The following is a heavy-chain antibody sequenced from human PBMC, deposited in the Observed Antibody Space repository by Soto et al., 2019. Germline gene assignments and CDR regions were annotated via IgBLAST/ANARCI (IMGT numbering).Heavy chain of an antibody. Sequence: GGSLRLSCAASGFTFSSYAMSWVRQAPGKGLEWVSAISGSGGSTYYADSVKGRFTISRDNSKNTLYLQMNSLRAEDTAVYYCAKGDYYDSSGYFVRYFDLWGRGTLVTVS. V-gene: IGHV3-23*01. CDR2: ISGSGGST. CDR3: AKGDYYDSSGYFVRYFDL. J-gene: IGHJ2*01. CDR1: GFTFSSYA. D-gene: IGHD3-22*01.